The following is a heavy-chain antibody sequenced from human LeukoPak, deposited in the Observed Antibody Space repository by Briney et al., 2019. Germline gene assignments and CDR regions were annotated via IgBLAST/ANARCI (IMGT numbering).Heavy chain of an antibody. CDR3: ARSSVDTVVEYYFDY. D-gene: IGHD5-18*01. CDR2: IYWNDYK. V-gene: IGHV2-5*01. Sequence: ESGPTLVKPTQTLTLTCTFSGFSLSTSGVGVGWIRQPPGKALEWLAFIYWNDYKRYSPSLKSRLTITKGTSKNQVVLTMTNMDPVDTATYYCARSSVDTVVEYYFDYWGQGTLVTVSS. CDR1: GFSLSTSGVG. J-gene: IGHJ4*02.